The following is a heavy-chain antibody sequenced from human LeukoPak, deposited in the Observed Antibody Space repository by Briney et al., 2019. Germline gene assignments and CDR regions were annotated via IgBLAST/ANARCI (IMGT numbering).Heavy chain of an antibody. V-gene: IGHV3-48*02. CDR2: ISSSGGSI. CDR3: ARDIPSGSYLGPDAFDI. Sequence: GGSLRLSCAASGFTFSSYWMHWVRQAPGKGLEWVSYISSSGGSIYYTDSVKGRFTISRDNAKNSLYLQMNSLRDEDTAVYYCARDIPSGSYLGPDAFDIWGQGTMVTVSS. D-gene: IGHD1-26*01. J-gene: IGHJ3*02. CDR1: GFTFSSYW.